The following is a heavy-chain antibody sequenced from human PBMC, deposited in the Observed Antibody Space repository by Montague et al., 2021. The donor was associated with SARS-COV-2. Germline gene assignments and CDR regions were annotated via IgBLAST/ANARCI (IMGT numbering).Heavy chain of an antibody. J-gene: IGHJ6*02. CDR3: ARGGGDYNYGLDV. V-gene: IGHV4-59*01. CDR1: GGSISNYY. Sequence: SETLSLTCTVSGGSISNYYWSWIRQPPGRGLEWIGYIYYSGSTDYSPSLKSRVAISLDPSKNQFSLKVTSVTAADTAVYYCARGGGDYNYGLDVWGPGTTVTVSS. D-gene: IGHD2-21*01. CDR2: IYYSGST.